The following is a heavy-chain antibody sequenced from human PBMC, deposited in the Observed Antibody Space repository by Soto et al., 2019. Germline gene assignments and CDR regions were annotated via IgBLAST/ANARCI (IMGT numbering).Heavy chain of an antibody. Sequence: VQLVESGGGVVQPGRSLRLSCAASGFTFSSYGMHWVRQAPGKGLEWVAVISYDGSNKYYADSVKGRFTISRDNSKNTLYLQMNSLRAEDTAVYYCAKIRSAGTTHYYYYGMDVWGQGTTVTVSS. V-gene: IGHV3-30*18. CDR2: ISYDGSNK. CDR3: AKIRSAGTTHYYYYGMDV. CDR1: GFTFSSYG. D-gene: IGHD1-7*01. J-gene: IGHJ6*02.